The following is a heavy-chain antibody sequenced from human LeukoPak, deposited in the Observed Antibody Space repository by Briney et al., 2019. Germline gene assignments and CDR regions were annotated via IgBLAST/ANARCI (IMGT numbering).Heavy chain of an antibody. V-gene: IGHV4-30-2*01. Sequence: SETLSLTCAVSGGSISSGGYSWGWLRQPPGKGLEWIGYIYHSGSTYYNPSLKSRVTMSVDRSKNQFSLKLSSVTAADTAVYYCARGTPDYYGSGSYYLAYGMDVWGKGTTVTVSS. CDR2: IYHSGST. J-gene: IGHJ6*04. D-gene: IGHD3-10*01. CDR3: ARGTPDYYGSGSYYLAYGMDV. CDR1: GGSISSGGYS.